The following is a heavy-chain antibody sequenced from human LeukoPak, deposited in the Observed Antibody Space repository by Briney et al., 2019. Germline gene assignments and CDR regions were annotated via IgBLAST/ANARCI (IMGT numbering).Heavy chain of an antibody. CDR2: INHSGST. Sequence: RASETLSLTCAVYGGSFSGYYWSWIRQSPGKGLEWIGEINHSGSTSYNPSLKSRVTISIDTSKNQFSLKLSSVTAADTAVYYCAVGYCSSTSCYSADLDYWGQGTLVTVSS. CDR3: AVGYCSSTSCYSADLDY. D-gene: IGHD2-2*03. CDR1: GGSFSGYY. V-gene: IGHV4-34*01. J-gene: IGHJ4*02.